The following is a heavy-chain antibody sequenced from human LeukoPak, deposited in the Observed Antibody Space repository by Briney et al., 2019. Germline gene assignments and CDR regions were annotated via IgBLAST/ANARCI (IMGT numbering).Heavy chain of an antibody. CDR2: INPNSGGT. Sequence: ASVKVSCKASGYTFTDYYMHWVRQAPGQGLEWMGWINPNSGGTKCAQKFEGRVTMTRDTSISTAYMELSRVTSDDTAVYYCARGGIRTAASKFDYWGQGTLVTVSS. J-gene: IGHJ4*02. CDR1: GYTFTDYY. V-gene: IGHV1-2*02. CDR3: ARGGIRTAASKFDY. D-gene: IGHD6-13*01.